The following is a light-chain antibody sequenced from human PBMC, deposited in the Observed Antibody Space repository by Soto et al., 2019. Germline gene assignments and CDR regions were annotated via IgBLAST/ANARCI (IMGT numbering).Light chain of an antibody. J-gene: IGLJ3*02. CDR1: NNDVGSYTL. CDR2: EGS. CDR3: CSYAGSSTLWV. V-gene: IGLV2-23*01. Sequence: QSALTQPASVSGSPGQSITISCTGTNNDVGSYTLVSWYQQHPGKAPKVMIYEGSKRPSGASNRFSGSKSGNTASLTISGLQAEDEADYYCCSYAGSSTLWVFGGGTKLTVL.